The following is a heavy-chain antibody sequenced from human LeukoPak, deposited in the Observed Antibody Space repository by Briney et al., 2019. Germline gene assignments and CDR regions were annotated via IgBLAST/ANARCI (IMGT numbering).Heavy chain of an antibody. J-gene: IGHJ4*02. CDR3: ARVKADYYGSGRNSFGY. CDR1: GGSISNYY. CDR2: IYYSGST. D-gene: IGHD3-10*01. Sequence: SETLSLTCTVSGGSISNYYWSWIRQPPGKGLEWIGYIYYSGSTDYSPSLKSRVTISVDTSKNQFSLKLTSVTAADTAVYYCARVKADYYGSGRNSFGYWGQGTLVTVSS. V-gene: IGHV4-59*01.